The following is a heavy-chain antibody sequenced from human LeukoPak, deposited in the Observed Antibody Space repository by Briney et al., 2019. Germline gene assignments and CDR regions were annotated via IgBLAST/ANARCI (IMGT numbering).Heavy chain of an antibody. Sequence: GASVKVSCKASGYTFTGYYMHWVRQAPGQGLEWMGWINPNSGGTNYAQKFQGWVTMTRDTSISTAYMELSRLRSDDTAVCYCARDSGDYYFDYWGQGTLVTVSS. CDR3: ARDSGDYYFDY. CDR1: GYTFTGYY. CDR2: INPNSGGT. J-gene: IGHJ4*02. V-gene: IGHV1-2*04. D-gene: IGHD4-17*01.